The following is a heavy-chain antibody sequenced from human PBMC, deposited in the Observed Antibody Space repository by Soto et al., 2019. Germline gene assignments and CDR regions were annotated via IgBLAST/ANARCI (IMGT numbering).Heavy chain of an antibody. V-gene: IGHV3-7*05. J-gene: IGHJ4*02. CDR3: ARDPGFGISVAGYYFDY. Sequence: EVQLVESGGGLVQPGGSLRLSCAASGFTFSSYWMSWVRQAPGKGLEWVANIKQDGSEKYYVDSVKGRFTISRDNAKNPLYLQMNSLRAEDTAVYYCARDPGFGISVAGYYFDYWGQGTLVTVSS. CDR2: IKQDGSEK. CDR1: GFTFSSYW. D-gene: IGHD6-19*01.